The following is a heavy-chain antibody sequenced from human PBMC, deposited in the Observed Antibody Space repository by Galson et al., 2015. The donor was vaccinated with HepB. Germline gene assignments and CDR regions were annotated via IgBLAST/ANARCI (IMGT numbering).Heavy chain of an antibody. CDR1: GGTFSSDA. Sequence: SVKVSCKASGGTFSSDAIIWVRQAPGQGLEWMGRIIPILGIANYARKFQGRVTITADKSTSTAYMELSSLRSEDTAVYYCARNRRDGYNFYYGMDVWGQGTTVTVSS. CDR2: IIPILGIA. V-gene: IGHV1-69*04. D-gene: IGHD5-24*01. J-gene: IGHJ6*02. CDR3: ARNRRDGYNFYYGMDV.